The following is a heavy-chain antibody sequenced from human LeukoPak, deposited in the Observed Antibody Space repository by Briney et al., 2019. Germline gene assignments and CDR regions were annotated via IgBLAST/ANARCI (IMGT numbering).Heavy chain of an antibody. D-gene: IGHD2-2*02. V-gene: IGHV3-74*01. J-gene: IGHJ4*02. CDR3: GRGFSIVPAGIPDY. CDR1: GFTFSTYA. CDR2: INTDGGST. Sequence: GGSLRLSCAASGFTFSTYAMEWVRQAPGKGLVWVSRINTDGGSTTYADSVKGRFTISRDNAKNTLYLQMNSLRAEDTAVYYCGRGFSIVPAGIPDYWGLGTLVTVSS.